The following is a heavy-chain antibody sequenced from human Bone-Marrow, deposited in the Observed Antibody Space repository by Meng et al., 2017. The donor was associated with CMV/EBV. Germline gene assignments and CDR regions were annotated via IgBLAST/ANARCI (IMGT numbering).Heavy chain of an antibody. Sequence: GQLVESGGGLVQPGGSLRLSCAASGFNVRDKYMSWVRQAPGKGLGWVYIIYRGDNTYYIDSVKDRFTVSRDNSKNTMYLQMNSLRAEDTAVYYCTGDSVSNPNLDYWGQGTLVTVSS. J-gene: IGHJ4*02. CDR3: TGDSVSNPNLDY. CDR1: GFNVRDKY. D-gene: IGHD3-10*01. V-gene: IGHV3-66*01. CDR2: IYRGDNT.